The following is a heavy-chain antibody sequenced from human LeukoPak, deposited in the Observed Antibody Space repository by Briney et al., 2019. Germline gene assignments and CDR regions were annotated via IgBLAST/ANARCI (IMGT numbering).Heavy chain of an antibody. D-gene: IGHD6-13*01. CDR1: GFTFSSYS. Sequence: PGGSLRLSCAASGFTFSSYSMNWVRQALGKGLEWVSSISSSSSYIYYADSVKGRFTISRDNAKNSLYLQMNSLRAEDTAVYYCARLLPRSGSSWDDYWGQGTLVTVSS. V-gene: IGHV3-21*01. J-gene: IGHJ4*02. CDR3: ARLLPRSGSSWDDY. CDR2: ISSSSSYI.